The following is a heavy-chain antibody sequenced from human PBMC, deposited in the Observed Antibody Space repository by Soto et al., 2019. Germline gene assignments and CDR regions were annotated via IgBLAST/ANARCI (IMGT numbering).Heavy chain of an antibody. V-gene: IGHV3-7*01. Sequence: GGSLRLSCAASGFTFSSYWMSWVRQAPGKGLEWVANIKQDGSEKYYVDSVKGRFTISRDNAKNSLYLQMNSLRAEDTAVYYCAREAILRFLEWLPSHMDVWGKGTTVTVSS. J-gene: IGHJ6*03. D-gene: IGHD3-3*01. CDR3: AREAILRFLEWLPSHMDV. CDR1: GFTFSSYW. CDR2: IKQDGSEK.